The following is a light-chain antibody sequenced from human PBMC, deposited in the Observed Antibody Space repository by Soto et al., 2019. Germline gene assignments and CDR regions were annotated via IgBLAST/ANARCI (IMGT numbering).Light chain of an antibody. J-gene: IGKJ1*01. V-gene: IGKV3-20*01. CDR3: QVYGSSSKT. Sequence: EIVLTQSPDTLSLSPGERATLSCRASQTVTSGYLAWYQQKPGQAPRLVIYGVSAGDTGMPDRFSGSGSGRGCTLTVSRLDPEDFAVYFCQVYGSSSKTCGQVKRVEIK. CDR2: GVS. CDR1: QTVTSGY.